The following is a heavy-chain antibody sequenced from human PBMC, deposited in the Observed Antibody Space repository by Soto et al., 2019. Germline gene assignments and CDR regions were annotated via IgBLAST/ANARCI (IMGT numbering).Heavy chain of an antibody. V-gene: IGHV1-69*13. CDR1: GGTFSSYA. Sequence: ASVKVSCKASGGTFSSYAISWVRQAPGQGLEWMGGIIPIFGTANYAQKFQGRVTITADESTSTAYMELSSLRSEDTAVYYCARDLNAVTTVTNWGQGTLVTVSS. CDR2: IIPIFGTA. D-gene: IGHD4-17*01. CDR3: ARDLNAVTTVTN. J-gene: IGHJ4*02.